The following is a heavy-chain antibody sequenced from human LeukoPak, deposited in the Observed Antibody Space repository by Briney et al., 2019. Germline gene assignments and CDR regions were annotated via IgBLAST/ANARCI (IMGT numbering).Heavy chain of an antibody. D-gene: IGHD2-21*01. V-gene: IGHV3-66*01. CDR2: IYSGNTT. J-gene: IGHJ4*02. Sequence: GGSLRLSCAVSGFTVSNNYMSWVRQAPGKGLEWVSIIYSGNTTYHADSVKGRFTISRDNSRNTLHLQMNSLRAEDAAVYYCARVASPAAYGGSYFDYWGQGTLVTVSS. CDR1: GFTVSNNY. CDR3: ARVASPAAYGGSYFDY.